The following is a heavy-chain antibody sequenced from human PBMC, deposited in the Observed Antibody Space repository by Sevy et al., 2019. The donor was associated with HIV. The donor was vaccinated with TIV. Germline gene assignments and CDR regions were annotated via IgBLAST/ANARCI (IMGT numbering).Heavy chain of an antibody. CDR1: GFTFSSYA. Sequence: GGSLRLSCAASGFTFSSYAMHWVRQAPGKGLEWVAVISYDGSNKYYADSVKGRFTISRDNSKNTLYLQMNSLSAEDTAVYYCARGAGIAAAGTGAFDIWGQGTMVTVSS. CDR3: ARGAGIAAAGTGAFDI. J-gene: IGHJ3*02. CDR2: ISYDGSNK. V-gene: IGHV3-30-3*01. D-gene: IGHD6-13*01.